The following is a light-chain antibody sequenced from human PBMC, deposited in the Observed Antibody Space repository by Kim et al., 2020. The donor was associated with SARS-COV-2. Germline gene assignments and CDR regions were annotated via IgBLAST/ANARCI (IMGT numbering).Light chain of an antibody. Sequence: EIVMTQSPATLSVSPGERVTLSCRASQTVSNKLAWYQQKLGRAPRLLIYGASTRATGIPARFSGSGSGTDFTLTISSLQSEDFAIYYCQQYDSWPPLTFGAGTKVEIK. CDR2: GAS. V-gene: IGKV3-15*01. CDR3: QQYDSWPPLT. CDR1: QTVSNK. J-gene: IGKJ4*01.